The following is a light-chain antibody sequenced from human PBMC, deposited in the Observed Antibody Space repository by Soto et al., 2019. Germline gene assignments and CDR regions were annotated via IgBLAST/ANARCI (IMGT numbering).Light chain of an antibody. Sequence: QSALTQPASVSGSPGQSISISCTGTSSDVGGYDYVSWYQQYPGKAPKLLIYDVNKRPTGVSDRFSGSKSGNTASLTISGLQAEDEADYYCPSYTSPSTHDMELGGGTKLTVL. CDR2: DVN. J-gene: IGLJ2*01. CDR3: PSYTSPSTHDME. CDR1: SSDVGGYDY. V-gene: IGLV2-14*01.